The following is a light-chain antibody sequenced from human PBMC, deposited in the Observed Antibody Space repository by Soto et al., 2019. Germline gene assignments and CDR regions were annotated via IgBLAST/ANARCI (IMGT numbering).Light chain of an antibody. Sequence: EIVMTQSPATLSVSPGERATLSCRASQSISNNVVWYQQKPGQAPRLLIYGASTRATGVPGRFSGSGSGTEFTLTISSLQSEDFAVYYCQQYNNWLFGGGTKVEIK. CDR1: QSISNN. CDR3: QQYNNWL. V-gene: IGKV3-15*01. J-gene: IGKJ4*01. CDR2: GAS.